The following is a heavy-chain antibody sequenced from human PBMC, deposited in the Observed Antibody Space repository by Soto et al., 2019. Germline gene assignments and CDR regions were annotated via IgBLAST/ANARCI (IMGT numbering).Heavy chain of an antibody. Sequence: SLRLSCAASVFTFSVFGMHWVRQAPGKGPEWVAVISHEGNSKHYADSVKGRFTISRDNAKNTLSLLMDSLRPEDTALYYCAKTITLSPSDDSRGRGALIDHWGQGTLVTVSS. J-gene: IGHJ4*02. CDR2: ISHEGNSK. CDR3: AKTITLSPSDDSRGRGALIDH. V-gene: IGHV3-30*18. CDR1: VFTFSVFG. D-gene: IGHD6-19*01.